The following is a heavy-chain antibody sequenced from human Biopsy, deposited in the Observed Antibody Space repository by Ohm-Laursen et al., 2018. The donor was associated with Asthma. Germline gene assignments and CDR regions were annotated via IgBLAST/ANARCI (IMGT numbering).Heavy chain of an antibody. V-gene: IGHV3-9*01. Sequence: SLETLLFSTGFKFDEYTMHWVRQAPGKGLEWVSGISWNSATIGYADSVEGRFTISRDNAKNSVFLHMDCLRPEDTAFYYCAKVRSDWVITESFDYWGQGVLVTVSS. CDR3: AKVRSDWVITESFDY. J-gene: IGHJ4*02. CDR2: ISWNSATI. D-gene: IGHD3-22*01. CDR1: GFKFDEYT.